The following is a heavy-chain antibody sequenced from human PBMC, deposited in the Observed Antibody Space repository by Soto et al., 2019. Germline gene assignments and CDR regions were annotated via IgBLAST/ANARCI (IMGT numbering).Heavy chain of an antibody. V-gene: IGHV5-51*01. CDR3: ARHRYGSGPPAYYYFDY. D-gene: IGHD6-19*01. CDR1: GYSFTNYW. J-gene: IGHJ4*02. Sequence: GESLKISCKGSGYSFTNYWIGWVRQMPRKGLEWMGIIYPGDSDTRYSPSFQGQVTISADRSISTAYLQWSSLKASDTAMYFCARHRYGSGPPAYYYFDYWGQGTPVSVYS. CDR2: IYPGDSDT.